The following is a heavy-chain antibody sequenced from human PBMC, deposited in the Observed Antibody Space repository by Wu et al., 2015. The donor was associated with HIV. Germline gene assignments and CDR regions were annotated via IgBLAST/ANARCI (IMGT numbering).Heavy chain of an antibody. CDR2: IYYSGST. J-gene: IGHJ4*02. V-gene: IGHV4-30-4*08. D-gene: IGHD3-3*01. Sequence: QVQLQESGPGLVKPSQTLSLTCTVSGGSISSGDYYWSWIRQPPGKGLEWIGYIYYSGSTYYNPSLKSRVTISADTSKNQLSLKLSSVTAADTAVYYCARARSFLVYSFDYWGQGTLVTVSS. CDR1: GGSISSGDYY. CDR3: ARARSFLVYSFDY.